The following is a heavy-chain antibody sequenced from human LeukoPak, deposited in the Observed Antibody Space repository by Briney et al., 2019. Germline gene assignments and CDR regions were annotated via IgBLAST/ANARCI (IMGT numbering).Heavy chain of an antibody. J-gene: IGHJ4*02. CDR1: GGSISSYY. D-gene: IGHD1-26*01. CDR3: ARAGRGSYPHLSTFDY. Sequence: SETLSLTCTVSGGSISSYYWSWIRQPPGKGLEWIGYIYYSGSTNYNPSLKSRVTISVDTSKNQFSLKLSSVTAADTAVYYCARAGRGSYPHLSTFDYWGQGTLVTVSS. V-gene: IGHV4-59*01. CDR2: IYYSGST.